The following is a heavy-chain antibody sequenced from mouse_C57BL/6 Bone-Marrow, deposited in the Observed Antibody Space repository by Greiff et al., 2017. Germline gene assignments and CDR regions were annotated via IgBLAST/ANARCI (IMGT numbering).Heavy chain of an antibody. V-gene: IGHV14-3*01. CDR3: ASYGFYAMDY. J-gene: IGHJ4*01. CDR2: IDPANGYT. Sequence: VQLKQSVAELVRPGASVKLSCTASGFNIKNSYMHWVKQRPEQGLEWIGRIDPANGYTKNAPKFQGKATITADKSSNTAYLQLSCLTSEDTAISFFASYGFYAMDYWGQGTSVTVSA. CDR1: GFNIKNSY. D-gene: IGHD1-1*01.